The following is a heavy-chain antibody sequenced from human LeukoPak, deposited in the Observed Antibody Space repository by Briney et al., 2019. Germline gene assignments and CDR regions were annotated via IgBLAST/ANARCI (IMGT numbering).Heavy chain of an antibody. CDR3: ARDVEYCSGGSCYAYDY. D-gene: IGHD2-15*01. J-gene: IGHJ4*02. V-gene: IGHV3-53*01. CDR1: GFTVSSNY. CDR2: NYSGGST. Sequence: PGGSLRLSCAASGFTVSSNYMSWVRQAPGKGLEWVSVNYSGGSTYYADSVKGRFTISRDNSKNTLYLQMNSLRAEDTAVYYCARDVEYCSGGSCYAYDYWGQGTLVTVSS.